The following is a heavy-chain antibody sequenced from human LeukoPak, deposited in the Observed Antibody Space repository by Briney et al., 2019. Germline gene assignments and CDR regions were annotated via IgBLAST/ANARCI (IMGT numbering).Heavy chain of an antibody. Sequence: GGSLRLSCAASGFTFDDYGMSWVRQVPGKGLEWVSGINWNGGSTYYADSVKGRFTLSRDNVKNSLYLQMNSLRVEDTALYYCARDPSGVAAAGYFDYWGQGTLVTVSS. CDR3: ARDPSGVAAAGYFDY. CDR1: GFTFDDYG. V-gene: IGHV3-20*04. D-gene: IGHD6-13*01. J-gene: IGHJ4*02. CDR2: INWNGGST.